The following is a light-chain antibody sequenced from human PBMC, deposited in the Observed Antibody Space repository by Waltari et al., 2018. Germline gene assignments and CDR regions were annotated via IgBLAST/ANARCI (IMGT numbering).Light chain of an antibody. V-gene: IGLV2-23*01. CDR3: CSYAGGTASIL. Sequence: QSALPQPASVSGSPGQSITISCTGTSSDVGSHNLVSWYQHHPGKAPKLMIYEDTKRPSGVSNRFSGSKSGNTASLTISGLQAEDEADYYCCSYAGGTASILLGGGTKLTVL. CDR2: EDT. CDR1: SSDVGSHNL. J-gene: IGLJ2*01.